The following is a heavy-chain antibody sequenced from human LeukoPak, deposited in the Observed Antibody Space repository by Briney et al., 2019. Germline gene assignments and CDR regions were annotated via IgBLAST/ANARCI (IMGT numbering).Heavy chain of an antibody. D-gene: IGHD6-13*01. CDR2: ISYSGST. CDR1: GGSISSNSYY. CDR3: ARSWFSTGPADY. V-gene: IGHV4-39*01. Sequence: PSETLSLTCSVSGGSISSNSYYWVWIRQPPGKGLEWIGTISYSGSTYYNPSLKSRVTISVDTSKNQFSLKLTSVTAADTAVYYCARSWFSTGPADYWGQGTLVTVSS. J-gene: IGHJ4*02.